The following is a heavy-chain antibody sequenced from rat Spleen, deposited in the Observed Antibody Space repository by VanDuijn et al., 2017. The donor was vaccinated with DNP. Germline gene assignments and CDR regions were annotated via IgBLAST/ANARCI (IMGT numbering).Heavy chain of an antibody. CDR2: ISPSGDAA. J-gene: IGHJ2*01. CDR3: ARHYHYDGDY. Sequence: EVQLVESGGGLVQPGRSLKLSCVASGFIFSNYDMAWVRQAPTKGLEWVASISPSGDAAYYRDSVKGRFTVSRDNAKSSLYLQMDSLRSEDTATYYCARHYHYDGDYWGQGVMVTVSS. CDR1: GFIFSNYD. V-gene: IGHV5-25*01. D-gene: IGHD1-12*02.